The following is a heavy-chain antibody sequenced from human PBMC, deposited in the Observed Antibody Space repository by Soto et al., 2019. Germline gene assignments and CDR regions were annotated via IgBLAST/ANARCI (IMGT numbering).Heavy chain of an antibody. D-gene: IGHD6-13*01. CDR2: INPNSGDP. CDR3: TREGGGIAAGGAGNDAFGI. J-gene: IGHJ3*02. V-gene: IGHV1-2*02. CDR1: GYTLSDYY. Sequence: QVQLVQSGAEVKKPGASVTVSCKASGYTLSDYYIQWVRQAPGQGLEWMGWINPNSGDPNYAQKFQGRVTMTRDTSINTGYMELRWLRSEDTAVYYCTREGGGIAAGGAGNDAFGIWGQGTKVTVAS.